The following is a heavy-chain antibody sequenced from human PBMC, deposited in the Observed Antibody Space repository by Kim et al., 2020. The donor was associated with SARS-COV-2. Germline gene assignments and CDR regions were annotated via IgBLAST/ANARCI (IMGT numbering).Heavy chain of an antibody. CDR3: ACRSYSSDWCYSYY. CDR1: GLTFRSSW. CDR2: IDSDGSST. J-gene: IGHJ6*01. Sequence: GGSLRLSCAASGLTFRSSWMHWVRQGPGKGLVWVSRIDSDGSSTSSAYSATVRFTFSSDSAKYTLTLQMHSISHEAADIYYCACRSYSSDWCYSYY. D-gene: IGHD6-19*01. V-gene: IGHV3-74*01.